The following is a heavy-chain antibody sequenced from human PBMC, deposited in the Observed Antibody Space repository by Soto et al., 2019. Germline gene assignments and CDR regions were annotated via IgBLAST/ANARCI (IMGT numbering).Heavy chain of an antibody. J-gene: IGHJ6*02. CDR3: ARERRFLEWSAWYGMDV. D-gene: IGHD3-3*01. Sequence: PGGSLRLSSAASGFTFSSYAMSWVRQAPGKGLEWVSAISGSGGSTYYADSVKGRFTISRDNSKNTLYLQMNSLRAEDTAVYYCARERRFLEWSAWYGMDVWGQGTTVTVSS. CDR1: GFTFSSYA. V-gene: IGHV3-23*01. CDR2: ISGSGGST.